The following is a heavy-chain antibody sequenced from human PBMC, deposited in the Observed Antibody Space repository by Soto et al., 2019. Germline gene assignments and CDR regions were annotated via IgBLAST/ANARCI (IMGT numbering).Heavy chain of an antibody. CDR2: IYYSGST. Sequence: SETLSLTCTFSVGSISSSSYYCGWIRQPPWKGLEWIGSIYYSGSTYYNPSLKSRVTISVDTSKNQFSLKLSSVTAADTAVYYCSRIAEAAYFFDYCGQGTLVTVYS. V-gene: IGHV4-39*01. CDR1: VGSISSSSYY. CDR3: SRIAEAAYFFDY. D-gene: IGHD6-13*01. J-gene: IGHJ4*02.